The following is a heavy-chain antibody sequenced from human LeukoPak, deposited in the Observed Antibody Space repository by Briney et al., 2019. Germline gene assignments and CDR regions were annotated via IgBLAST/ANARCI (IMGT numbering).Heavy chain of an antibody. CDR3: AIVGYSCGYVN. J-gene: IGHJ4*02. Sequence: GGSLRLSCAASGFTVSSNYMSWVHQAPGKGLEWVSVIYSGGSTYYADSVKGRFTISRDNSKNTLYLQMNSLRAEDTAVYYCAIVGYSCGYVNWGQGTLVTVSS. CDR1: GFTVSSNY. D-gene: IGHD5-18*01. V-gene: IGHV3-53*01. CDR2: IYSGGST.